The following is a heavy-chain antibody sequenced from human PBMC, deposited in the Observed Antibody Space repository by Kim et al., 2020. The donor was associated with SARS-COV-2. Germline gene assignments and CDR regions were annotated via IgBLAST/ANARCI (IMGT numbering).Heavy chain of an antibody. CDR2: FDPEDGET. V-gene: IGHV1-24*01. J-gene: IGHJ3*02. D-gene: IGHD3-10*01. CDR1: GYTLTELS. Sequence: ASVKVSCKVSGYTLTELSMHWVRQAPGKGLEWMGGFDPEDGETIYAQKFQGRVTMTEDTSTDTAYMELSSLRSEDTAVYYCATVHPRSMVMVRGVIINRGACDIWGQGTMVTVSS. CDR3: ATVHPRSMVMVRGVIINRGACDI.